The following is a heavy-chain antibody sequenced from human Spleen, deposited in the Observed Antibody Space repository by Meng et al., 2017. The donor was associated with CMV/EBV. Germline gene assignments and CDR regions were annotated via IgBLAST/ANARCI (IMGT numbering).Heavy chain of an antibody. Sequence: ASVKVSCKASGYTFADYYIHWVRQAPGQGLEWMGWINPNSGGTNYAQKFQGRVTMTRDTSISTAYMELSRLRSDDTAVYYCARDFWSGYSSTYYYGMDVWGQGTTVTVSS. CDR1: GYTFADYY. CDR3: ARDFWSGYSSTYYYGMDV. J-gene: IGHJ6*02. CDR2: INPNSGGT. D-gene: IGHD3-3*01. V-gene: IGHV1-2*02.